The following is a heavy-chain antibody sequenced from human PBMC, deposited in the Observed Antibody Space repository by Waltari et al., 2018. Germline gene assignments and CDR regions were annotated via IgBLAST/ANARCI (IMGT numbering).Heavy chain of an antibody. CDR1: GFTFSDYW. CDR2: ISQDVSEK. J-gene: IGHJ6*02. D-gene: IGHD3-10*01. V-gene: IGHV3-7*03. CDR3: ARDKSGSMDV. Sequence: EVKLVESGGGLVQPGESLRLSCTTSGFTFSDYWMRWGRQAPGKGLEWLANISQDVSEKYYVDSVRGRFTISRDNAKNSLYLQMNSLRTEDTAVYFCARDKSGSMDVWGQGITVTVSS.